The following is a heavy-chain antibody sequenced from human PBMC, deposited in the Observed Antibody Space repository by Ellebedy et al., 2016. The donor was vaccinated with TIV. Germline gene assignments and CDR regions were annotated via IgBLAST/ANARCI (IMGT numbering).Heavy chain of an antibody. J-gene: IGHJ3*02. V-gene: IGHV3-7*01. D-gene: IGHD4-17*01. CDR3: ATDGSYGDYLSPTHAFVI. CDR2: IRQDGSGK. CDR1: GFSFSSYW. Sequence: GGSLRLSCVASGFSFSSYWMSWVRQAPGKGLEWVANIRQDGSGKYYVDSVKGRFTISRDNAKNSLYLHLNSLRAEDTAMYYCATDGSYGDYLSPTHAFVIWGQGTMVTVSS.